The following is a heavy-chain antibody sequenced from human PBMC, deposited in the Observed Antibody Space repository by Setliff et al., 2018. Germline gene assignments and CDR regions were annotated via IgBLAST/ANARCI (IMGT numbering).Heavy chain of an antibody. CDR3: ARRAVTAEYFQH. J-gene: IGHJ1*01. CDR2: IYPADSDT. CDR1: GYTFTNYW. D-gene: IGHD4-17*01. Sequence: PGESLTISCKGSGYTFTNYWIAWVRQMPGKGLEYMGNIYPADSDTRYSPSFQGQVTISADKSISTAYLQLSSLKASDTAIYYCARRAVTAEYFQHWGHGTLVTVSS. V-gene: IGHV5-51*01.